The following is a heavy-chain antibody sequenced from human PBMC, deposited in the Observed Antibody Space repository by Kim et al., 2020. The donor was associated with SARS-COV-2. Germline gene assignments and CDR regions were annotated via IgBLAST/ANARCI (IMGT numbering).Heavy chain of an antibody. CDR2: GGT. CDR3: ARDRGPYYFDY. J-gene: IGHJ4*02. Sequence: GGTCYHPPLTGRVTISIDTSKNQFSLRLGSVTAADTAVYYCARDRGPYYFDYWGQGNLVTVSS. V-gene: IGHV4-39*01.